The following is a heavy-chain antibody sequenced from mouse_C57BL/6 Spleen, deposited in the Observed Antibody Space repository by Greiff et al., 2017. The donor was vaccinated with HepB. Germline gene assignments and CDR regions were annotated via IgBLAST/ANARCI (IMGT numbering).Heavy chain of an antibody. J-gene: IGHJ3*01. CDR1: GYTFTDYY. D-gene: IGHD1-1*01. CDR3: AREDTTPKGFAY. V-gene: IGHV1-19*01. Sequence: EVKVVESGPVLVKPGASVKMSCKASGYTFTDYYMNWVKQSHGKSLEWIGVINPYNGGTSYNQKFKGKATLTVDKSSSTAYMELNSLTSEDSAVYYCAREDTTPKGFAYWGQGTLVTVSA. CDR2: INPYNGGT.